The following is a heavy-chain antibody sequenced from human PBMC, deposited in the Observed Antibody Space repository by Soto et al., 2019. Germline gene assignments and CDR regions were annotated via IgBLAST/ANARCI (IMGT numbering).Heavy chain of an antibody. V-gene: IGHV3-33*01. J-gene: IGHJ6*02. D-gene: IGHD4-17*01. Sequence: GGSLRLSCAASGFTFSSYGMHWVRQAPGKGLEWVAVIWYDGSNKYYADSVKGRFTISRDNSKNTLYLQMNSLRAEDTAVYYCARDLYRDYSYYYYGMDVWGQGTTVTVSS. CDR1: GFTFSSYG. CDR3: ARDLYRDYSYYYYGMDV. CDR2: IWYDGSNK.